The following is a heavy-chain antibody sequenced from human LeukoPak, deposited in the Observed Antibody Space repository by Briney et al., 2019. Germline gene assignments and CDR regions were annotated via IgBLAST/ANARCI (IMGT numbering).Heavy chain of an antibody. D-gene: IGHD4-17*01. CDR2: ISCDGSNK. CDR1: GFTFSSYG. J-gene: IGHJ4*02. CDR3: AKALYGDGLNFDY. V-gene: IGHV3-30*18. Sequence: GRSLRLSCAASGFTFSSYGMHWVRQAPGKGLEWVAVISCDGSNKYYADSVKGRFTISRDNSKNTLYLQMNSLRAEDTAVYYCAKALYGDGLNFDYWGQGTLVTVSS.